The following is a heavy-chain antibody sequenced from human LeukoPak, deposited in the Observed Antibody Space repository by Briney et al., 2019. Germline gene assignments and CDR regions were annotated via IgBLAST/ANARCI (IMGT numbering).Heavy chain of an antibody. V-gene: IGHV3-21*01. CDR1: GFTFSTYS. J-gene: IGHJ3*02. CDR2: ISSTSDYI. D-gene: IGHD2-15*01. Sequence: PGGSLRLSCAASGFTFSTYSMNWVRQAPGKGLEWVSSISSTSDYIYYADSVKARFTISRDNAKNSLYLQMNSLRAEDTAVYYCARVKFVVEATDVFDIWGQGTMVTVSS. CDR3: ARVKFVVEATDVFDI.